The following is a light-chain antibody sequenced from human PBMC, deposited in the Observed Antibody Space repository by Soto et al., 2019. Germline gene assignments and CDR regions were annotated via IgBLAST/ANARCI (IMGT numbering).Light chain of an antibody. CDR2: DAS. J-gene: IGKJ4*01. Sequence: EIVLTQSPATLSLSPGERATLSCGASQTIISAYLAWYQLKPGLAPRLLFYDASNRATGVPDRFSGSGSGTDFTLTISRLEPEDFAVYYCQQYDTSPLTFGGGTKVEIK. V-gene: IGKV3D-20*01. CDR3: QQYDTSPLT. CDR1: QTIISAY.